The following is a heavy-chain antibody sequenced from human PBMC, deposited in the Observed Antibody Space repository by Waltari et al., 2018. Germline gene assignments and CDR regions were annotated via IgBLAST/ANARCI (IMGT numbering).Heavy chain of an antibody. V-gene: IGHV1-2*06. CDR1: GYTFTGYY. D-gene: IGHD3-22*01. CDR2: INPNSGGT. J-gene: IGHJ3*02. Sequence: QVQLVQSGAEVKKPGASVQVSCKASGYTFTGYYMHWVRQAPGQGLEWMGRINPNSGGTNYAQKFQGSVTMTRDTSSSTAYMELSRLRSDDTAVYYCASSFITMIVASGFAFDIWGQGTMVTVSS. CDR3: ASSFITMIVASGFAFDI.